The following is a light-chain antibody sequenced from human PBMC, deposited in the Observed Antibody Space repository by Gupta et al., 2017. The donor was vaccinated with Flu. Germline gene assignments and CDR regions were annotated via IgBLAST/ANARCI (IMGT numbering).Light chain of an antibody. CDR1: QSVSTY. V-gene: IGKV3-11*01. CDR3: QKRSNWPPYT. Sequence: EIELTQSPATLSLSPGERATLSCRASQSVSTYLAWYQKKPGQPPRLLIYDASNRATGIPARFSGSGCGTDFTLTISSLEPEDFAVYYCQKRSNWPPYTFGQGTRLE. CDR2: DAS. J-gene: IGKJ2*01.